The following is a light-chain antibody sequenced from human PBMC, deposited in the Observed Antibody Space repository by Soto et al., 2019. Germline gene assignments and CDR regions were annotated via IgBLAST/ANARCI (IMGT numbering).Light chain of an antibody. CDR2: GAS. Sequence: EIVLTQSPGTLSLSPGERATLSCRASQSVSSNYLAWYQQKPGQAPRLLIYGASSRATGIPDRFSGSGSGNDFTLTINRLEPEDFAVFYCQQYGTSPVTFGQGTKV. CDR3: QQYGTSPVT. J-gene: IGKJ1*01. CDR1: QSVSSNY. V-gene: IGKV3-20*01.